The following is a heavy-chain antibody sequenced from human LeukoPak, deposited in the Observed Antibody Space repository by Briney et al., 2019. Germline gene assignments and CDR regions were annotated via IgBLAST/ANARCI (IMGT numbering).Heavy chain of an antibody. J-gene: IGHJ4*02. V-gene: IGHV3-21*01. Sequence: GGSLRLSCAASGFPFSSYSMNWVRQAPGKGLEWVSSISSGTSFIYYADSVKGRFTISRDNAKNSLYLQMNSLRAEDTAVYYCAREGEGTSGTYQGFDYWGQGTLVTVSS. CDR2: ISSGTSFI. CDR3: AREGEGTSGTYQGFDY. D-gene: IGHD3-10*01. CDR1: GFPFSSYS.